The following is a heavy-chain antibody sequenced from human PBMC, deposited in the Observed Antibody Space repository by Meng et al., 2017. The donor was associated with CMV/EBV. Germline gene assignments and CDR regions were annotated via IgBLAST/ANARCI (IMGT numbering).Heavy chain of an antibody. CDR1: GFTFSSYA. CDR3: AKGGDYYYYGMDV. CDR2: IWYDGSNK. Sequence: GESLKISCAASGFTFSSYAMSWVRQAPGKGLEWVAVIWYDGSNKYYADSVKGRFTISRDNSKNTLYLQMNSLRAEDTAVYYCAKGGDYYYYGMDVWGQGTTVTVSS. J-gene: IGHJ6*02. D-gene: IGHD3-16*01. V-gene: IGHV3-33*06.